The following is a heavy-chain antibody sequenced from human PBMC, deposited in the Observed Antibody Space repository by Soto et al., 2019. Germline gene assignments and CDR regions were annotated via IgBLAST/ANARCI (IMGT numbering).Heavy chain of an antibody. D-gene: IGHD2-2*01. Sequence: PSETLSLTCTVSGGSISSYYWSWIRQPPGKGLEWIGYIYYSGSTNYNPSLKSRVTISVDTSKNQFSLKLSSVTAEDTAVYYCASCGWDLSTSCSLGYWGQGTQVTVSS. CDR3: ASCGWDLSTSCSLGY. V-gene: IGHV4-59*12. CDR2: IYYSGST. CDR1: GGSISSYY. J-gene: IGHJ4*02.